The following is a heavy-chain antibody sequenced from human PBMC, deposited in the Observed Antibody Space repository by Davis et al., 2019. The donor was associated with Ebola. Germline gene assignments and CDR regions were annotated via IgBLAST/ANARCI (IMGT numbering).Heavy chain of an antibody. CDR3: VKDRSSVAAIGYNWFDS. Sequence: GESLNTSCAASGFTFSSYWMHWVRHTPGKGPVWVSRINNDETTEVYADSVKGRFTISRDNAKSTLYLQMNSLRAEDTAVYYCVKDRSSVAAIGYNWFDSWGQGTPVTVSS. CDR2: INNDETTE. J-gene: IGHJ5*01. V-gene: IGHV3-74*01. CDR1: GFTFSSYW. D-gene: IGHD2-21*01.